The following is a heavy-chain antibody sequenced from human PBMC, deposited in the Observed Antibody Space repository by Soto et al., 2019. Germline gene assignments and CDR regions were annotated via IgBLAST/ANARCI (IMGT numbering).Heavy chain of an antibody. D-gene: IGHD3-9*01. CDR1: GGSVSGSSYY. Sequence: SETLCVTCTVAGGSVSGSSYYWGWVRQPPGKGLEWIGSVYYSGSTYYNPSLESRVTISVDKSKNQFSLKLMSLSAADTAVYYCGRLEGLATISYYFDYWGQGALVTVS. CDR2: VYYSGST. J-gene: IGHJ4*02. V-gene: IGHV4-39*01. CDR3: GRLEGLATISYYFDY.